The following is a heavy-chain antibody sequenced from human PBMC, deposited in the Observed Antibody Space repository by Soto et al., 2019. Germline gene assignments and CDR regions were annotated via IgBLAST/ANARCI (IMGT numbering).Heavy chain of an antibody. J-gene: IGHJ3*02. CDR3: ARPAFRRYDAFDI. V-gene: IGHV5-51*01. CDR2: IYPGDSDT. CDR1: GDSFTSYW. D-gene: IGHD5-18*01. Sequence: PGESLKISCKGSGDSFTSYWIGWVRQMPGKGLEWMGIIYPGDSDTRYSPSFQGQVTISADKSISTAYLQWSSLKASDTAMYYCARPAFRRYDAFDIWGQGTMVTVSS.